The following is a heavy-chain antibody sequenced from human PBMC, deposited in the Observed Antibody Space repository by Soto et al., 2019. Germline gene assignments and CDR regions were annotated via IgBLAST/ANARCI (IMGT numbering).Heavy chain of an antibody. CDR3: ARGSGWYEDYYYYYYMDV. J-gene: IGHJ6*03. V-gene: IGHV1-8*01. CDR2: MNPHSGNT. D-gene: IGHD6-19*01. CDR1: GYTFTSYD. Sequence: ASVKVSCKASGYTFTSYDINWVRQATGQGLEWMGWMNPHSGNTGYAQKFQGRVTMTRNTSISTAYMELSSLRSDDTAVYYCARGSGWYEDYYYYYYMDVWGKGTTVTVSS.